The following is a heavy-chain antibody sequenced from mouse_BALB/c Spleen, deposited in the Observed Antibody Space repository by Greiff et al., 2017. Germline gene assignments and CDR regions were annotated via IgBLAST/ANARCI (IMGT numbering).Heavy chain of an antibody. D-gene: IGHD2-4*01. CDR3: ARDYDHYAMDY. Sequence: EVQLVESGGDLVKPGGSLKLSCAASGFTFSSYGMSWVRQTPDKRLEWVATISSGGSYTYYPDSVKGRFTISRDNAKNTLYLQMSSLKSEDTAMYYCARDYDHYAMDYWGQGTSVTVSS. J-gene: IGHJ4*01. CDR1: GFTFSSYG. V-gene: IGHV5-6*01. CDR2: ISSGGSYT.